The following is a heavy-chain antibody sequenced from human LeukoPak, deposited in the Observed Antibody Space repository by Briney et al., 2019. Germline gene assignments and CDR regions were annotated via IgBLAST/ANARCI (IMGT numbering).Heavy chain of an antibody. V-gene: IGHV3-23*01. CDR2: ISGSGGST. CDR3: ARGRRWRITGSYGMDV. Sequence: GGSLRLSCAASGFTFSSYAMSWVRQAPGKGLEWDSAISGSGGSTYYADSVKGRFTISRDNAKKSLYLQMNSLRAEDTAVYYCARGRRWRITGSYGMDVWGQGTTVTVSS. J-gene: IGHJ6*02. CDR1: GFTFSSYA. D-gene: IGHD1-20*01.